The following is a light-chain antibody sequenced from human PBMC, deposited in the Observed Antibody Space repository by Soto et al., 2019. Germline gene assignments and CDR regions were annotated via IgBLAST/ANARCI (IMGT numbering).Light chain of an antibody. CDR2: GAS. J-gene: IGKJ1*01. V-gene: IGKV3-15*01. CDR1: QSVGSR. Sequence: DIEMTQSPSTLSASLGDRATLSCRASQSVGSRLAWYQQKPGQAHRLLIDGASISVTGIPARFSGSGSGTEFTLTISSLQYEYFAVYHRQQYYNWWTFGQGTKVDI. CDR3: QQYYNWWT.